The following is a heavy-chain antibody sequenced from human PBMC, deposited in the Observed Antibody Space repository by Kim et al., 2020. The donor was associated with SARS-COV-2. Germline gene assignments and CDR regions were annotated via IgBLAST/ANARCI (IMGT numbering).Heavy chain of an antibody. CDR3: ARGSVRYGYCDY. J-gene: IGHJ4*03. V-gene: IGHV3-23*01. CDR2: VSGNGANK. D-gene: IGHD4-17*01. CDR1: GFTFTSYA. Sequence: GGSLRLSCAASGFTFTSYAMSWVRQAPGKGLEWVSVVSGNGANKYYADSVKGRFTISRDNSKNTLYLQMNSLRAEDTALYYCARGSVRYGYCDY.